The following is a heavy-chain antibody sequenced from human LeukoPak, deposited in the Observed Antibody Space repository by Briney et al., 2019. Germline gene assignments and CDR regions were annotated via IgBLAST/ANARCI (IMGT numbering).Heavy chain of an antibody. V-gene: IGHV3-53*01. J-gene: IGHJ4*02. CDR3: ASQSPLIDY. CDR1: GFTFDDYG. Sequence: GGSLRLSCAASGFTFDDYGMSWVRQAPGKGLEWVSVIYSGGSTYYADSVKGRFTISRDNSKNTLYLQMNSLRAEDTAVYYCASQSPLIDYWGQGTLVTVSS. CDR2: IYSGGST.